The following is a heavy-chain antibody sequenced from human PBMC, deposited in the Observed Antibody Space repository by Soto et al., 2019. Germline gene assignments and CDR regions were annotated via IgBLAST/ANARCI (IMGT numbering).Heavy chain of an antibody. V-gene: IGHV3-48*03. CDR3: ATRYYYGSGSSSPRDNWFDP. Sequence: GGSLRLSCAASGFTFSSYEMNWVRQAPGKXLEWVSYISSSGSTIYYADSVKGRFTISGDNAKNSLYLQMNSLRAEDTAVYYCATRYYYGSGSSSPRDNWFDPWGQGTLVTVSS. D-gene: IGHD3-10*01. CDR2: ISSSGSTI. J-gene: IGHJ5*02. CDR1: GFTFSSYE.